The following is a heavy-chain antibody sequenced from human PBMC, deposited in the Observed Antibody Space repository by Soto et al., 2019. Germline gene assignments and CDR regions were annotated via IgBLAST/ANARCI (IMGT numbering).Heavy chain of an antibody. CDR2: ITGGGSST. V-gene: IGHV3-23*01. J-gene: IGHJ6*02. CDR1: GFTFSSYA. D-gene: IGHD6-6*01. CDR3: AKEGAIAARRYGLDV. Sequence: GGSLRLSCAASGFTFSSYAMSWVRQAPGEGLEWVSAITGGGSSTYYADSVRGRFIISRDHSKNTLYLQMSSLGAEDTAIYYCAKEGAIAARRYGLDVWGQGTTVTVSS.